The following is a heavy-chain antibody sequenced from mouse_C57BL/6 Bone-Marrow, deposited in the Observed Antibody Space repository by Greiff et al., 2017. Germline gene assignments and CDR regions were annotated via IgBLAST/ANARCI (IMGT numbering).Heavy chain of an antibody. Sequence: EVKLVESGPGLVKPSQSLSLTCSVTGYSITSGYYWNWIRQFPGNNLEWMGYISYDGSNNYNPSLKNRISITRDTSKNQFFLKLNSVTTEDTATYYCAKTAQATYYLDDGGQGTTLTVSS. CDR3: AKTAQATYYLDD. CDR1: GYSITSGYY. V-gene: IGHV3-6*01. CDR2: ISYDGSN. D-gene: IGHD3-2*02. J-gene: IGHJ2*01.